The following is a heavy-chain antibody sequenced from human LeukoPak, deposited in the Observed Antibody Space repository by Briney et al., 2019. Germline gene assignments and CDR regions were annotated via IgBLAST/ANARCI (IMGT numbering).Heavy chain of an antibody. V-gene: IGHV4-59*01. CDR1: GGTISSYY. CDR2: INYSGST. CDR3: ARATLLFGELFRDP. J-gene: IGHJ5*02. D-gene: IGHD3-10*01. Sequence: SETLTLTCTASGGTISSYYWSWIRQPPGKGLEWIGYINYSGSTNYNPCLKSRVTISVDTSKNQSSLKLSSVTTADTAVYYCARATLLFGELFRDPWGQGTLVTVSS.